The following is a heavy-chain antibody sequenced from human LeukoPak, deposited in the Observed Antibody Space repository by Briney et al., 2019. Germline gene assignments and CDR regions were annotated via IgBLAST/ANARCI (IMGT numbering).Heavy chain of an antibody. CDR2: ISSYDGST. V-gene: IGHV1-18*01. J-gene: IGHJ4*02. CDR3: ARARLPNAYFDY. Sequence: GASVTVSCKASGYTFTSYGISWVRQAPGEGLEWMGWISSYDGSTNYAQKFQDRVTVTTDTSTSTVYMELRSLRSDDTAVYYCARARLPNAYFDYWGQGTLVTVSS. CDR1: GYTFTSYG. D-gene: IGHD2-21*01.